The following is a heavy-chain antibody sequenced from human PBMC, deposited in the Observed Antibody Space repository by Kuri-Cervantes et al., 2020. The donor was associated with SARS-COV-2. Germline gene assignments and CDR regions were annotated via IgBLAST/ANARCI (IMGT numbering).Heavy chain of an antibody. V-gene: IGHV4-4*07. CDR3: ARATLDITGTAPNDY. Sequence: GSLRLSCTVSGGSISSYYWSWIRQPAGKGLEWIGRIYTSGSTNYNPSLKSRVTMSVDTSKNQFSLKLSSVTAADTAVYYCARATLDITGTAPNDYWGQGNLVNVSS. J-gene: IGHJ4*02. CDR2: IYTSGST. CDR1: GGSISSYY. D-gene: IGHD1-20*01.